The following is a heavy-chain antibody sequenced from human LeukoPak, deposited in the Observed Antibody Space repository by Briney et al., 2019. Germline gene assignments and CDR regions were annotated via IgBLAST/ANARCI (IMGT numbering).Heavy chain of an antibody. J-gene: IGHJ4*02. CDR3: ARNPPDYGDSRGDY. V-gene: IGHV3-7*01. CDR2: IKYDGSEK. CDR1: GFTFSNYW. D-gene: IGHD4-17*01. Sequence: GGSLRLSCEVSGFTFSNYWMNWVRQAPGKGLEWVASIKYDGSEKSYVDSVKGRFTISRDNAKNTLYLQMNSLRAEDTAVYYCARNPPDYGDSRGDYWGQGTLVTVSS.